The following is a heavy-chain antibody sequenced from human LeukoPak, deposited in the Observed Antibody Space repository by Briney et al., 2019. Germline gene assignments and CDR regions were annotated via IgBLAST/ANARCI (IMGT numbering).Heavy chain of an antibody. J-gene: IGHJ6*04. CDR1: GFTFSSYD. Sequence: GGSLRLSCAASGFTFSSYDMHWVRQAPGKGLEWVAFIGYDGSYKYSADSVKGRFTISRDNSKNTLYLQMNSLRTEDTAVYYCAELGITMIGGVWGKGTTVTISS. V-gene: IGHV3-30*02. CDR3: AELGITMIGGV. CDR2: IGYDGSYK. D-gene: IGHD3-10*02.